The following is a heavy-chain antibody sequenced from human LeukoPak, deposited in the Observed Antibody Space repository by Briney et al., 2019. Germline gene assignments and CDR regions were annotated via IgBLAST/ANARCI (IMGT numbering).Heavy chain of an antibody. CDR2: ISSDGITT. CDR3: VRDLGELPTY. Sequence: PGGSLRLSCAASGFTFSNAWMSWVRQAPGKGLVWVSRISSDGITTNYAGAVKGRFTMSRDNAKNTLFLQMNTLRAEDTAVYYCVRDLGELPTYWGQGTLVTVSS. J-gene: IGHJ4*02. V-gene: IGHV3-74*01. CDR1: GFTFSNAW. D-gene: IGHD1-26*01.